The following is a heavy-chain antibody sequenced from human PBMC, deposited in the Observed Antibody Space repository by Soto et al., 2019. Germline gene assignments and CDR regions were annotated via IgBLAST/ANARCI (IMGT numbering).Heavy chain of an antibody. V-gene: IGHV2-5*02. J-gene: IGHJ5*02. CDR1: GFSLSTTGAG. D-gene: IGHD3-10*01. Sequence: QITLKESGPTLVKPPQTLTLTCTFSGFSLSTTGAGVGWIRQPPGKALEWLALLYWDDDKRYSPSLNSRLTINTYTPTNQVVLTRSSIDPVDTRTYFCPSGSFPNWCDPCGKGSLVIFYS. CDR3: PSGSFPNWCDP. CDR2: LYWDDDK.